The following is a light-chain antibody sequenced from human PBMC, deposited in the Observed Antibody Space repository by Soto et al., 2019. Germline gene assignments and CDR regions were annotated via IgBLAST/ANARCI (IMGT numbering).Light chain of an antibody. Sequence: QSALTQPASVSGSPGQSITISCTGTSSDIGADYAVYWYQQLPRKAPKLMIYEVSNRPSGVSHRFSASKSGNTASLTISGLQAEDEADYYCRSRTNSNPDVFGTGTKLTVL. CDR3: RSRTNSNPDV. V-gene: IGLV2-14*01. J-gene: IGLJ1*01. CDR2: EVS. CDR1: SSDIGADYA.